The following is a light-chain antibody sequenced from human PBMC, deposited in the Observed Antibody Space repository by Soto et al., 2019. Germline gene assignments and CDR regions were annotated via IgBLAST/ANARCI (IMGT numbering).Light chain of an antibody. CDR1: QSVSSY. CDR2: DAS. CDR3: QQRSNWPPGALT. J-gene: IGKJ4*01. Sequence: EIVLTQSPATLSLSPGERATLSCRASQSVSSYLAWYQQKPGQAPRLLIYDASNRATGIPARFSGSGSGTDFTLTISSLEPEDSAVYSCQQRSNWPPGALTFRGGTKVDIK. V-gene: IGKV3-11*01.